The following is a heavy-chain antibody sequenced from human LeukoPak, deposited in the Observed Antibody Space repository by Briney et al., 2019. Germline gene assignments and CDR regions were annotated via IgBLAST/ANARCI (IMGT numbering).Heavy chain of an antibody. V-gene: IGHV4-39*07. Sequence: PSETLSLTCTVSGGSISSSSYYWGWIRQPPGKGLEWIGSIYYSGSTNYNPSLKSRVTISVDKSKNQFSLKLSSVTAADTAVYYCARVTGGWYYAFDIWGQGTMVTLSS. D-gene: IGHD6-19*01. CDR2: IYYSGST. J-gene: IGHJ3*02. CDR1: GGSISSSSYY. CDR3: ARVTGGWYYAFDI.